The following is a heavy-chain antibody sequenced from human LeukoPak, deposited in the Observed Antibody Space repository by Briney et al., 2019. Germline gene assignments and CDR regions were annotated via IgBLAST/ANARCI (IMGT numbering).Heavy chain of an antibody. D-gene: IGHD2-8*01. CDR3: ARVGYGNSYDY. CDR1: GYTFTSYG. Sequence: ASVKVSCKASGYTFTSYGISRVRQAPGQGLEWMGWMNPNTGNAGYAQKFQDRVTITWDASISTAYMDLSSLRSEDTAVYYCARVGYGNSYDYWGQGTQVTVSS. CDR2: MNPNTGNA. J-gene: IGHJ4*02. V-gene: IGHV1-8*03.